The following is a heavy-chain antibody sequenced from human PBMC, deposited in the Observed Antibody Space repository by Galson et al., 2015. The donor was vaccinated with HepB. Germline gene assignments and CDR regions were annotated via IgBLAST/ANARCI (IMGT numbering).Heavy chain of an antibody. D-gene: IGHD1/OR15-1a*01. CDR1: GFTFSTYA. V-gene: IGHV3-23*01. CDR3: AKDTRTRDGHLDY. J-gene: IGHJ4*02. Sequence: SLRLSCAASGFTFSTYAMTWVRQAPGQGLEWVSVISGTDGSTYYADSVKGRFTISRDNSKNTLYMQLNSLRAEDTAVYYCAKDTRTRDGHLDYWGQGTLVTVS. CDR2: ISGTDGST.